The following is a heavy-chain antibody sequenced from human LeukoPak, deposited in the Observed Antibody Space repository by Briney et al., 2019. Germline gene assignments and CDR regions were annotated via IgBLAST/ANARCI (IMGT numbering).Heavy chain of an antibody. Sequence: GGSLRLSCAASGFTFSSYWMHWVRQAPGKGLVWVSRINSDGSSTSYADSVKGRYTISRDNAKNTLYLQMNSLRAEDTAVYYCAGGVVPTLFDPWGQGTLVTVSS. CDR3: AGGVVPTLFDP. CDR1: GFTFSSYW. V-gene: IGHV3-74*01. CDR2: INSDGSST. J-gene: IGHJ5*02. D-gene: IGHD3-16*01.